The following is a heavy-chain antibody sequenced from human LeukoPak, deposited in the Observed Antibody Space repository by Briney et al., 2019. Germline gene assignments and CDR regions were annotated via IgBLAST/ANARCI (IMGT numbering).Heavy chain of an antibody. CDR1: GYRFTSYW. J-gene: IGHJ2*01. CDR2: IYPGDSDT. V-gene: IGHV5-51*01. Sequence: GESLQISCKASGYRFTSYWIGWVRQMPGKGLEWMGIIYPGDSDTRSSPSFQGQVTISVDKSISTAYLQWNSLKASDTGMYYCAREYSSSWYGYFDLWGRGTLVTVSS. D-gene: IGHD6-13*01. CDR3: AREYSSSWYGYFDL.